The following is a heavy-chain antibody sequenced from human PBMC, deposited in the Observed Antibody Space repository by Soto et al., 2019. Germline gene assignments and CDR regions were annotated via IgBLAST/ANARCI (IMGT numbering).Heavy chain of an antibody. D-gene: IGHD3-22*01. V-gene: IGHV1-46*03. CDR2: INPSGGST. CDR1: GYTFTSRY. J-gene: IGHJ6*02. Sequence: ASVKVSCKASGYTFTSRYMHWVRQAPGQGLEWMGIINPSGGSTSYAQKFQGRVTMTRDTSTSTVYMELSSLRSEDTAVYYCARFDYYYDSSGSISSPYGMDVWGQGTTVTVSS. CDR3: ARFDYYYDSSGSISSPYGMDV.